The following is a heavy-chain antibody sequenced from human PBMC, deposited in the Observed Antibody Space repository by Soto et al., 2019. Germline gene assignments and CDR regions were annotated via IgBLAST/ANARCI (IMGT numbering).Heavy chain of an antibody. CDR2: STGDGVKT. D-gene: IGHD3-10*01. V-gene: IGHV3-23*01. CDR1: GFTFSSYV. J-gene: IGHJ6*02. Sequence: GGSLRLSCAASGFTFSSYVMHWVRQAPGKGLEWVSASTGDGVKTYYADSVKGRFTISRDNSKNTLYLQMNSLRAEDTAVYYCAKDHITSIYYYYYYGMDVWGQGTTVTVSS. CDR3: AKDHITSIYYYYYYGMDV.